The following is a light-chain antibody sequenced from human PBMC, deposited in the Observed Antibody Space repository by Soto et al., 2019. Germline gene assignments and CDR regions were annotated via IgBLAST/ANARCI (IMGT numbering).Light chain of an antibody. Sequence: ALTQPASVAGSPGQSITISCTGTGSDVGGYDYVSWYQQHPGKAPKLLIYEVSNRPSGISNRFSASKSGITASLTISGLQSEDEADYFCSSYTGTSTLVFGTGTKVTVL. V-gene: IGLV2-14*01. CDR3: SSYTGTSTLV. CDR2: EVS. J-gene: IGLJ1*01. CDR1: GSDVGGYDY.